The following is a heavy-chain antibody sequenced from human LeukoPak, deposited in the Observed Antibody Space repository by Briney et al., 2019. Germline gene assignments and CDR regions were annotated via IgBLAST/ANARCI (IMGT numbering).Heavy chain of an antibody. J-gene: IGHJ6*03. CDR2: ISSSGSTI. CDR3: SRVIGGYDSTFYYYYMDV. D-gene: IGHD5-12*01. V-gene: IGHV3-48*03. CDR1: GFTFSSYE. Sequence: GGSLRLSCAASGFTFSSYEMNWVRQAPGKGLEWVSYISSSGSTIYYADSVKGRFTISRDNAKNSLSLLMNSLRAEDTAVYYCSRVIGGYDSTFYYYYMDVWAKGPRSPSP.